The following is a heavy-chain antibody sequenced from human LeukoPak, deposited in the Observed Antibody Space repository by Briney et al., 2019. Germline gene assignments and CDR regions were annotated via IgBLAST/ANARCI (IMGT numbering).Heavy chain of an antibody. V-gene: IGHV1-46*01. CDR3: ARDLEVSSVNLGLDP. Sequence: ASVKVSCKASGYTFTSYYMHWVRQAPGQGLEWMGIINPSGGSTSYAQKFQGRVTLTRDTSLSTAYMELSRLGSDDTAVYFCARDLEVSSVNLGLDPWGQGTLVTVSS. D-gene: IGHD7-27*01. J-gene: IGHJ5*02. CDR2: INPSGGST. CDR1: GYTFTSYY.